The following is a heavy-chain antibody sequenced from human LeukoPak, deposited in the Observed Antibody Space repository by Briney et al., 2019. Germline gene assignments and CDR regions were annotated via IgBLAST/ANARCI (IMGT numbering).Heavy chain of an antibody. CDR3: ATADWSSFDF. CDR2: IKNDGSEK. Sequence: GGSLRLSCAASGFTFSSYWMSWVRQAPGKGLEWVATIKNDGSEKNYVDSVKGRFTISRDNAKNSLYLQMSSLRAEDTAVYFCATADWSSFDFWDQGTLVTVSS. CDR1: GFTFSSYW. D-gene: IGHD3-9*01. J-gene: IGHJ4*02. V-gene: IGHV3-7*04.